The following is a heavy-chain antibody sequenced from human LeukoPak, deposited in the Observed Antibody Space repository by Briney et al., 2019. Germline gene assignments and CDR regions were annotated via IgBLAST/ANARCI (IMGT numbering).Heavy chain of an antibody. CDR1: GFTFSSYA. CDR2: ISGSGGST. CDR3: AKDPRIAMVRGSDY. Sequence: GGSLRLSCAASGFTFSSYAMSWVRQAPGKGLEWVSAISGSGGSTYYADSVKGRFTISRDNSKNTLYLQMNSLRAEDTAVYCCAKDPRIAMVRGSDYWGQGTLVTVSS. V-gene: IGHV3-23*01. J-gene: IGHJ4*02. D-gene: IGHD5-18*01.